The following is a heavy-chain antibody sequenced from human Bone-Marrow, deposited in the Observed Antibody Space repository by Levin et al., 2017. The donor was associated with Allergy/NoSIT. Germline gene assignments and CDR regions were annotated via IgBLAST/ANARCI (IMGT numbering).Heavy chain of an antibody. CDR3: ARAPKWLRYTFDY. D-gene: IGHD5-12*01. V-gene: IGHV3-64*01. CDR1: GFTFSSYA. CDR2: ISSNGGST. Sequence: GESLKISCAASGFTFSSYAMHWVRQAPGKGLEYVSAISSNGGSTYYANSVKGRFTISRDNSKNTLYLQMGSLRAEDMAVYYCARAPKWLRYTFDYWGQGTLVTVSS. J-gene: IGHJ4*02.